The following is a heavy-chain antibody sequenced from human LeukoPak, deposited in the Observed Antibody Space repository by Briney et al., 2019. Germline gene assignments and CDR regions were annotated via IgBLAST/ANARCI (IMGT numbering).Heavy chain of an antibody. V-gene: IGHV3-33*06. CDR3: ANNYDSSGYLF. D-gene: IGHD3-22*01. CDR1: GFIFSSYG. J-gene: IGHJ4*02. CDR2: IWYDGSNE. Sequence: GGSLRLSCAASGFIFSSYGMHWVRQAPGKGLEWVAVIWYDGSNENYVDSVKGRFTILRDNSRNTLDLQMNSLRAEDMAVYYCANNYDSSGYLFWGQGTLVTVSS.